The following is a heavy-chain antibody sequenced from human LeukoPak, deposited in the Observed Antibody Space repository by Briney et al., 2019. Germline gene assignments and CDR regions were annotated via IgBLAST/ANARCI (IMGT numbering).Heavy chain of an antibody. D-gene: IGHD3-9*01. V-gene: IGHV1-2*02. CDR3: ARGAMYYDILTGDYPDYYYMDV. CDR2: INSNSGGT. CDR1: GYTFTGYY. Sequence: ASVMVSCKACGYTFTGYYMHWGGQPTGQGVVWMGWINSNSGGTNCAHTFQGRVTMTRDTSISTAYMELSRLRYDDTAVYYCARGAMYYDILTGDYPDYYYMDVWGKGTTVTISS. J-gene: IGHJ6*03.